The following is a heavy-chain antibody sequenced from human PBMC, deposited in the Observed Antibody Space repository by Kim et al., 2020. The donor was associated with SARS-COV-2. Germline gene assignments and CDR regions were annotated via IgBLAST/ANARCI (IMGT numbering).Heavy chain of an antibody. V-gene: IGHV5-51*01. CDR3: AREGEGLDV. D-gene: IGHD2-21*01. CDR1: GYSFNSHW. Sequence: VESLKISCQASGYSFNSHWLAWVREMPGEGLGCIGIIWHDDSDTRYNPSFQGQVTFSIDTYIRTAYLHWTSLKASDTAIYFCAREGEGLDVWGQGTAVTVSS. J-gene: IGHJ6*02. CDR2: IWHDDSDT.